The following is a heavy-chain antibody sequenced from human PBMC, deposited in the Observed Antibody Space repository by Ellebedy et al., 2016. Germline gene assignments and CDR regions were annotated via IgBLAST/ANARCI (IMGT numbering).Heavy chain of an antibody. Sequence: GGSLRLSCQASEHNVINYWIGWVRQMPGKGLEWLGIIDPGDSDTRYSPSFEGQVTISADKSISTAYLHWGSLKASDSAMYFCVVDFWTEDEYFHHWGQGTLVTVSS. J-gene: IGHJ1*01. CDR2: IDPGDSDT. V-gene: IGHV5-51*01. D-gene: IGHD3/OR15-3a*01. CDR1: EHNVINYW. CDR3: VVDFWTEDEYFHH.